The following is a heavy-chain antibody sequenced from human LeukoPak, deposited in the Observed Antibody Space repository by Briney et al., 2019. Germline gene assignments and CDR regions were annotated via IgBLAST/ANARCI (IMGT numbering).Heavy chain of an antibody. J-gene: IGHJ5*02. CDR2: ISSSGSTI. Sequence: GGSLRLSCAASGFTFSDYYMRWIRQAPGKGLEWVSYISSSGSTIYYADSVKGRFTISRDNAKNSLYLQMNSLRAEDTAVYYCARGNVLWFGELLYNWFDPWGQGTLVTVSS. D-gene: IGHD3-10*01. CDR3: ARGNVLWFGELLYNWFDP. CDR1: GFTFSDYY. V-gene: IGHV3-11*01.